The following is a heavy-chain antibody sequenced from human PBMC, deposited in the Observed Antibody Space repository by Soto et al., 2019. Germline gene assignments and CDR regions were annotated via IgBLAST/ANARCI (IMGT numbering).Heavy chain of an antibody. D-gene: IGHD2-21*02. V-gene: IGHV1-46*01. CDR2: INPSGGST. Sequence: ASVKVSCKASGYIFSGYYIHWVRQVPGQGLEWMGIINPSGGSTIYAQEFQGRVTMTRDTSTSTVYMELSSLRSEDTAMYYCARSYCGGVCPNNWFDPWG. CDR1: GYIFSGYY. J-gene: IGHJ5*02. CDR3: ARSYCGGVCPNNWFDP.